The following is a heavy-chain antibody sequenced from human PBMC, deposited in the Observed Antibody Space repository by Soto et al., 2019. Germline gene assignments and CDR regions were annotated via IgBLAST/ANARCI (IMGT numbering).Heavy chain of an antibody. CDR2: IVGSDYT. Sequence: GGSLRLSCAVSGLTLRTNGMTWFRQAPGKGPEWVSDIVGSDYTYYADSVKGRFTISRDNSKNTLYLEMSSLRAEDTAVYYCAGHGGNSYLGQGTLVTVSS. CDR1: GLTLRTNG. CDR3: AGHGGNSY. J-gene: IGHJ4*02. V-gene: IGHV3-23*01. D-gene: IGHD1-26*01.